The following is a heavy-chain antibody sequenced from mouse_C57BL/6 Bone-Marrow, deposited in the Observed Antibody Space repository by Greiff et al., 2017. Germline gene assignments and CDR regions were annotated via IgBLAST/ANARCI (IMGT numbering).Heavy chain of an antibody. CDR1: GFTFSSYG. J-gene: IGHJ3*01. CDR3: ARSPYYYGSSSAY. D-gene: IGHD1-1*01. V-gene: IGHV5-6*02. Sequence: DVKLVESGGDLVKPGGSLKLSCAASGFTFSSYGMSWVRQTPDKRLEWVATISSGGSYTYYPDSVKGRFTISRDNAKNTLYLQMSSLNSEDTAMYYCARSPYYYGSSSAYWGQGTLVTVSA. CDR2: ISSGGSYT.